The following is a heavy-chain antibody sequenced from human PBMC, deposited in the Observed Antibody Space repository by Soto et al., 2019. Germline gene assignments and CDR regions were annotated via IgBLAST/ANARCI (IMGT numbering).Heavy chain of an antibody. CDR1: GGSISSSIYY. CDR2: IHYSGSA. CDR3: ARHYGGGRDFDY. J-gene: IGHJ4*02. D-gene: IGHD3-16*01. Sequence: PSETLSLTCTVSGGSISSSIYYWGWIRQPPGKGLEWIGSIHYSGSAYYNPSLKSRGTISVDTSKNQFSLKLSSVTAADTAMYYCARHYGGGRDFDYWGQGTLVTVSS. V-gene: IGHV4-39*01.